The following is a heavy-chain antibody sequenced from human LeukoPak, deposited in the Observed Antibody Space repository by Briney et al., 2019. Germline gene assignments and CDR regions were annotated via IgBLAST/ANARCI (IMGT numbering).Heavy chain of an antibody. Sequence: GGSLRLSCAASGFSLSSFTMNWVRQAPGKGLEWVSSISSSSSYIYYADSVKGRFTISRDNAKKSLYLQMNSLRAEDTALYYCARYYYDSSGYYYFDYWGQGTLVTVSS. CDR1: GFSLSSFT. CDR3: ARYYYDSSGYYYFDY. CDR2: ISSSSSYI. J-gene: IGHJ4*02. D-gene: IGHD3-22*01. V-gene: IGHV3-21*04.